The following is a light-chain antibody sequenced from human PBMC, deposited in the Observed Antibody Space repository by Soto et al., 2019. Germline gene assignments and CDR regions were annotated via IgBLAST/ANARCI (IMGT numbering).Light chain of an antibody. Sequence: QPVLTQPPSASASRGASVKLTCTLSSGHNSYAIAWHQQQPEKGPRYLMKLNSDGSHSKGDGIPDRFSGSSSGAERYLTISSLQSEDEADYYCQTWSTDIRVFGGGTKLTVL. CDR1: SGHNSYA. CDR2: LNSDGSH. V-gene: IGLV4-69*01. CDR3: QTWSTDIRV. J-gene: IGLJ3*02.